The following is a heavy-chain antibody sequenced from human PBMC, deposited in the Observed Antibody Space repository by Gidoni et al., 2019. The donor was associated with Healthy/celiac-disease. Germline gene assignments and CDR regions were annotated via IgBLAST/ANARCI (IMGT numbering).Heavy chain of an antibody. CDR2: ISAYNGNT. Sequence: QVQLVQSGAEVKKPGASVKVSCNASGSTFTIYGISWVRQAPGQGLEWMGWISAYNGNTNDAQKLQGRVTMTTDTSTSTAYMEMRSLRSDDTAVYYCARDRRHIVVVPAAIPSWFDPWGQGTLVTVSS. J-gene: IGHJ5*02. CDR3: ARDRRHIVVVPAAIPSWFDP. D-gene: IGHD2-2*02. CDR1: GSTFTIYG. V-gene: IGHV1-18*01.